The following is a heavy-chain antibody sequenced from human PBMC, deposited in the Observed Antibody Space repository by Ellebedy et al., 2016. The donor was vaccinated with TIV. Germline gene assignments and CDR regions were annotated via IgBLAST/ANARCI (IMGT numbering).Heavy chain of an antibody. CDR1: GFTFSDYW. CDR2: INGDGKDT. Sequence: PGGSLRLSCVVSGFTFSDYWMHWVRQAPGKGLVWVSRINGDGKDTSYAESVKGRFTISRDNGKNTLYLQMRSLRAEDKGVYYCARRPREQWGQGTRVNVSS. D-gene: IGHD1/OR15-1a*01. J-gene: IGHJ4*02. CDR3: ARRPREQ. V-gene: IGHV3-74*01.